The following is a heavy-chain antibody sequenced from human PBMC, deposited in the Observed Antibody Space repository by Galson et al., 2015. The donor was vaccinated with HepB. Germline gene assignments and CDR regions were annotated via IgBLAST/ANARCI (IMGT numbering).Heavy chain of an antibody. V-gene: IGHV1-2*06. D-gene: IGHD3-9*01. CDR3: ARDRPDIDTFDI. J-gene: IGHJ3*02. Sequence: SVKVSCKASGYTFSTYSITWVRQAPGQGLEWMGRVTPNSGGTNYAQNFQGRVTMTRDTSINTAYMELTRLTSDDTAVYYCARDRPDIDTFDIWGQGTMVTVSS. CDR1: GYTFSTYS. CDR2: VTPNSGGT.